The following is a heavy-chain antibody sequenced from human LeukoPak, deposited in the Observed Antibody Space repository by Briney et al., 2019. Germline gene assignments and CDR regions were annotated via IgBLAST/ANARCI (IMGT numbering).Heavy chain of an antibody. V-gene: IGHV3-30-3*01. D-gene: IGHD6-19*01. CDR2: ISYDGSNK. J-gene: IGHJ4*02. CDR1: GFTFSSYA. CDR3: ARDCTNSSGCPDY. Sequence: PGRSLRLSCAASGFTFSSYAMHWVRQAPGKGLEWVAVISYDGSNKYYADSVKGRFTISRDNSKNTLYLQMNSLRAEDTAVYYCARDCTNSSGCPDYWGQGTLVTVSS.